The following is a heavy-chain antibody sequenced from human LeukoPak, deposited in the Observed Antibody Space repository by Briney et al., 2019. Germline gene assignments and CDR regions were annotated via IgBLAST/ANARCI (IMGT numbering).Heavy chain of an antibody. CDR1: GYTLTELS. D-gene: IGHD6-13*01. Sequence: ASVTVSCTVSGYTLTELSMHWVRQAPGKGLEWMGGLDPEAGETIYAQKFQGRVALTEDTSADTAYMELSSLKSEDTAVYYCATAPIAKAAAGPNYWGQGTLVTVSS. J-gene: IGHJ4*02. V-gene: IGHV1-24*01. CDR2: LDPEAGET. CDR3: ATAPIAKAAAGPNY.